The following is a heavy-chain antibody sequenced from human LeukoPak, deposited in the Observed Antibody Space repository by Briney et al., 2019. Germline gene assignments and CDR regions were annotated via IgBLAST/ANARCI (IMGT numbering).Heavy chain of an antibody. CDR3: AGSNTYSSGYYRFDY. Sequence: SETLSLTCAVYGGSFSGYYWSWIRQPPGKGLEWIGEINHSGSTNYNPSLKSRVTISVDTSKNQFSLKLSSVTAADTAVYYCAGSNTYSSGYYRFDYWGQGTLVTVSS. V-gene: IGHV4-34*01. CDR1: GGSFSGYY. J-gene: IGHJ4*02. CDR2: INHSGST. D-gene: IGHD3-22*01.